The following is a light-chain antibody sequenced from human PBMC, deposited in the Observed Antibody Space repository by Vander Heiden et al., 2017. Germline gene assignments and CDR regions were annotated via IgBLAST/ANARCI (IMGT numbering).Light chain of an antibody. Sequence: QLVLTQPPSSSASLGASVKLTRPPRSGHRAYAIAWHQQQPEKVPRYLLVLNSDGRHTKGYGIPDRFSASSSGAERYLTTSSLQSDDEADYYCQTWGTGALVVFGGGTKLTVL. J-gene: IGLJ2*01. V-gene: IGLV4-69*01. CDR2: LNSDGRH. CDR3: QTWGTGALVV. CDR1: SGHRAYA.